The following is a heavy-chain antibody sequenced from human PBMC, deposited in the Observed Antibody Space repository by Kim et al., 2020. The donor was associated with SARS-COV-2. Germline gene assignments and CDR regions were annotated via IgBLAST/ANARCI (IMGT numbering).Heavy chain of an antibody. CDR2: ISAYNGNT. CDR1: GYTFTSYG. V-gene: IGHV1-18*01. CDR3: ARDGHSGSYFWNYYYYGMDV. D-gene: IGHD1-26*01. Sequence: ASVKVSCKASGYTFTSYGISCVRQAPGQGLEWMGWISAYNGNTNYAQKLQGRVTMTTDTSTSTAYMELRSLRSDDTAVYYCARDGHSGSYFWNYYYYGMDVWGQGTTVTVSS. J-gene: IGHJ6*02.